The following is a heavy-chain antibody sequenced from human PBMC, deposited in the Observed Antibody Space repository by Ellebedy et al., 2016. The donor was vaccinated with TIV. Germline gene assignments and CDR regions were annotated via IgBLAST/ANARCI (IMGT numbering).Heavy chain of an antibody. Sequence: ASVKVSCXVSGYTLTELSMHWVRQAPGKGLEWMGGFDPEDGETIYAQKFQGRVTMTEDTSTDTAYMELSSLRSEDTAVYYCARGAVPVGYYDFWSGYSPSYYYYYMDVWGKGTTVTVSS. CDR1: GYTLTELS. V-gene: IGHV1-24*01. CDR3: ARGAVPVGYYDFWSGYSPSYYYYYMDV. D-gene: IGHD3-3*01. CDR2: FDPEDGET. J-gene: IGHJ6*03.